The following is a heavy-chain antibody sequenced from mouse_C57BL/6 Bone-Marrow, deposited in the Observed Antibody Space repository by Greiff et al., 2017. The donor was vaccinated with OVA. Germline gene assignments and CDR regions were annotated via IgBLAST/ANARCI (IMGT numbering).Heavy chain of an antibody. Sequence: QVQLQQPGAELVKPGASVKLSCKASGYTFTSYWMQWVKQRPGQGLEWIGEIDPSDSYTNYNQKFKGKATLTVDTSSSTAYMQLSSLTSEDSAVYYCARYGTGFYAMDYWGQGTSVTVSS. CDR1: GYTFTSYW. V-gene: IGHV1-50*01. CDR3: ARYGTGFYAMDY. D-gene: IGHD4-1*01. CDR2: IDPSDSYT. J-gene: IGHJ4*01.